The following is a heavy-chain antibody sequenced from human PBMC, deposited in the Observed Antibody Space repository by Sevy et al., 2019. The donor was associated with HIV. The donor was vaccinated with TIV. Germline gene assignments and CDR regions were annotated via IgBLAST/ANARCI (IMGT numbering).Heavy chain of an antibody. CDR3: ARDLGSITIFGVVIKDYYYGMDV. CDR1: GFTFSSYS. J-gene: IGHJ6*02. D-gene: IGHD3-3*01. CDR2: ISSSSSYI. V-gene: IGHV3-21*01. Sequence: GGSLRLPCAASGFTFSSYSMNWVRQAPGKGLEWVSSISSSSSYIYYADSVKGRFTISRDNAKNSLYLQMNSLRAEDTAVYYCARDLGSITIFGVVIKDYYYGMDVWGQGTTVTVSS.